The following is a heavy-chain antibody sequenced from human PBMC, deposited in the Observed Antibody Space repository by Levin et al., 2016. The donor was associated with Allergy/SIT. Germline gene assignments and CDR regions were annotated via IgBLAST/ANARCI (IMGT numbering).Heavy chain of an antibody. V-gene: IGHV3-7*01. CDR2: IKEDGSGI. Sequence: WIRQPPGKGLEWVANIKEDGSGIYYVDSVKGRFTISRDNSRNTVDLQMNSLRVEDTAVYFCAKDFTAGTTRVSYAMDVWGQGTTVTVSS. J-gene: IGHJ6*02. D-gene: IGHD1-1*01. CDR3: AKDFTAGTTRVSYAMDV.